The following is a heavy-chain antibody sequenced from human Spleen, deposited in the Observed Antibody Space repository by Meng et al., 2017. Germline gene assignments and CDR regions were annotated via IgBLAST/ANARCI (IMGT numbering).Heavy chain of an antibody. V-gene: IGHV4-34*01. CDR2: INHSGST. Sequence: QVKREHGGAGLLEPSEALSRAFVVSGGSFSAYYWSWIRQPPGKGLEWIGEINHSGSTNYNPSLESRATISVDTSQNNLSLKLSSVTAADSAVYYCARGPTTMAHDFDYWGQGTLVTVSS. D-gene: IGHD4-11*01. CDR1: GGSFSAYY. CDR3: ARGPTTMAHDFDY. J-gene: IGHJ4*02.